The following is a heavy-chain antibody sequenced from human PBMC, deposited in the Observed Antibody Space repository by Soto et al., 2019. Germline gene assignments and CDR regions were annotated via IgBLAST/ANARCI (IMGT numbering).Heavy chain of an antibody. J-gene: IGHJ4*02. CDR3: ATIGHDELLYEKPQLDY. CDR2: IIPIFGTA. D-gene: IGHD2-2*02. Sequence: QVRLVQSGAEVKKPGSSVKVSCKDSGGTFSSYAISWERQAPGQGLEWMGGIIPIFGTANYAQKSQGRVTITADESTREAYVELSSLRSKDTSVYYCATIGHDELLYEKPQLDYWGQGTLVTVSS. V-gene: IGHV1-69*01. CDR1: GGTFSSYA.